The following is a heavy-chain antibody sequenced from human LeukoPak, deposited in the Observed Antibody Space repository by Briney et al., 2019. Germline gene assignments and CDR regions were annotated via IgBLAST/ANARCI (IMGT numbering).Heavy chain of an antibody. Sequence: GGSLRLSCAASGFTFSSYSMNWVRQAPGKGLEWVSSISSSSSYIYYADSVKGRFTISRDNAKNSLYLQMNSLRAEDTAVYYCAGRLYDPYYFDYWGQGTLVTVSS. CDR2: ISSSSSYI. CDR3: AGRLYDPYYFDY. CDR1: GFTFSSYS. V-gene: IGHV3-21*01. J-gene: IGHJ4*02. D-gene: IGHD3-3*01.